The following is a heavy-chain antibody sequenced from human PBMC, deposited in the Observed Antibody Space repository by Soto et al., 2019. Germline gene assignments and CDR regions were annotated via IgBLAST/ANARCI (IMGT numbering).Heavy chain of an antibody. CDR3: AREADFASSGYVLDY. J-gene: IGHJ4*02. CDR1: GFTFSLYS. D-gene: IGHD3-22*01. CDR2: VTSSPSSM. V-gene: IGHV3-21*01. Sequence: PGGSLRLSCAASGFTFSLYSMIWVRQAPGKGLEWVASVTSSPSSMFYADSVKGRFTISRDDAKDSLFLQMNSLRADDTAVYYCAREADFASSGYVLDYWGLGTLVTVSS.